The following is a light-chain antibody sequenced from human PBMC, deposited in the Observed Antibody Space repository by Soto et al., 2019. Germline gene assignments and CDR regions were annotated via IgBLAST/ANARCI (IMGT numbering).Light chain of an antibody. CDR2: EVG. Sequence: QSVLTQPASVSGSPRQSITISCTGSSSDVGGHNHVSWYQQHPGKAPKLIIYEVGNRPSGVSNRFSGSKSGNTASLTISGFQAEDEADYYCNSYTSSSTHVFGTGTKLTVL. CDR1: SSDVGGHNH. V-gene: IGLV2-14*01. CDR3: NSYTSSSTHV. J-gene: IGLJ1*01.